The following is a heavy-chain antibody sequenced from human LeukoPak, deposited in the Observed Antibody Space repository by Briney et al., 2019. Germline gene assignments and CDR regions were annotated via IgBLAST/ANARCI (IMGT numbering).Heavy chain of an antibody. J-gene: IGHJ4*02. CDR2: VANDEKTI. D-gene: IGHD6-13*01. CDR3: ARAILSSSWIFDY. V-gene: IGHV3-30*04. Sequence: PGRSLRLSCVGSGFTFTGPSMHWVRQAPGKGLEWVAVVANDEKTIFYADSVKGRFTISRDNSKNTLYLQMNSLRAEDTAVYYCARAILSSSWIFDYWGQGTLVTVSS. CDR1: GFTFTGPS.